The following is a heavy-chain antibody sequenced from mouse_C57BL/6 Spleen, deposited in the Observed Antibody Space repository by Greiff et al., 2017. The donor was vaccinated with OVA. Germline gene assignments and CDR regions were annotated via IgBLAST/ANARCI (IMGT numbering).Heavy chain of an antibody. V-gene: IGHV2-2*01. CDR3: ARNWVITTVVATEN. CDR1: GFSLTSYG. Sequence: VKLMESGPGLVQPSQSLSITCTVSGFSLTSYGVHWVRQSPGKGLEWLGVIWSGGSTDYNAAFISRLSISKDNSKSQVFFKMNSLQADDTAIYYCARNWVITTVVATENWGQGTSVTVSS. D-gene: IGHD1-1*01. CDR2: IWSGGST. J-gene: IGHJ4*01.